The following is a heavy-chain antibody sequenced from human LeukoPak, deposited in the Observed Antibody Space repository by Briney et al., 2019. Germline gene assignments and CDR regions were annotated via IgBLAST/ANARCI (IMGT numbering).Heavy chain of an antibody. V-gene: IGHV3-48*01. CDR1: GFTFSSYT. Sequence: GVSLRLSCVASGFTFSSYTMNWVRQAPGKGLEWVSKINSGSSTTYADSVKGRFTISRDNANNSLNLQMNSLRAEDTAVYFCARGYCSGDNCYSAPDYWGQGTLVTVSS. J-gene: IGHJ4*02. CDR3: ARGYCSGDNCYSAPDY. D-gene: IGHD2-15*01. CDR2: INSGSSTT.